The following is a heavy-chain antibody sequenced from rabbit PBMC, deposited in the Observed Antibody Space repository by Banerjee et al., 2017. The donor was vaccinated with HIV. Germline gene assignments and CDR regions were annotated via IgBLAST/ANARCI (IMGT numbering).Heavy chain of an antibody. CDR1: GFSFSSSYW. Sequence: QEQLEESGGDLVKPEGSLTLTCTASGFSFSSSYWICWVRQAPGKGLEWIACIDTGSSGNTWYASWAKGRFTISKSTSLNTVTLQMTSLTAADTATYFCARYVHITYYWGLWGQGTLVTVS. CDR3: ARYVHITYYWGL. D-gene: IGHD1-1*01. J-gene: IGHJ4*01. V-gene: IGHV1S45*01. CDR2: IDTGSSGNT.